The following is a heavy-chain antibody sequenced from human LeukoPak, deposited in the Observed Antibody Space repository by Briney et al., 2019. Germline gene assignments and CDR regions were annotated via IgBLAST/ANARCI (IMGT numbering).Heavy chain of an antibody. CDR3: ASRVVIISDAFDI. Sequence: PGESLKISCKGSGYSFTNYWIGWVRQMPGKGVEWLGIIYPSDSDTRYSPCFQGQVTISADKSIISAYLQWSSLKASDTSMYYCASRVVIISDAFDIWGQGTMVTVSS. V-gene: IGHV5-51*01. J-gene: IGHJ3*02. CDR1: GYSFTNYW. CDR2: IYPSDSDT. D-gene: IGHD3-3*01.